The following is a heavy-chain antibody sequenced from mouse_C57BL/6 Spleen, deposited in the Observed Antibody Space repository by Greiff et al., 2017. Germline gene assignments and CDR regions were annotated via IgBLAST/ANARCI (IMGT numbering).Heavy chain of an antibody. J-gene: IGHJ4*01. CDR2: IDPEDGDT. Sequence: VHVKQSGAELVRPGASVKLSCTASGFNIKDYYMHWVKQRPEQGLEWIGRIDPEDGDTEYAPKFQGKATMTADTSSTTAYLQLSSLTSEDTAVYYCTTKDMKAIRDYYGSSYEAMDYWGQGTSVTVSS. D-gene: IGHD1-1*01. CDR1: GFNIKDYY. V-gene: IGHV14-1*01. CDR3: TTKDMKAIRDYYGSSYEAMDY.